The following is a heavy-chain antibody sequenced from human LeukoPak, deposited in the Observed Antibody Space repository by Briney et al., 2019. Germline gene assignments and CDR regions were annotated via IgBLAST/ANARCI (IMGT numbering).Heavy chain of an antibody. CDR1: GFTFSSYA. J-gene: IGHJ4*02. CDR2: ISYDGSNK. D-gene: IGHD3-10*01. V-gene: IGHV3-30-3*01. Sequence: GGSLRLSCAPCGFTFSSYAMHWVRQAPGKGLEWVAVISYDGSNKYYADSVKGRFPISRDNSKNTLYLQMNSLRAEDTAVYYCARSGGEVREPLFDYWGQGTLVTVSS. CDR3: ARSGGEVREPLFDY.